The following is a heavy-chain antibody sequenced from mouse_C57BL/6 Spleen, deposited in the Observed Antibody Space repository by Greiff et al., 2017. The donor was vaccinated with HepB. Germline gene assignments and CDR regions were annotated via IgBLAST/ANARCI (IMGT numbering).Heavy chain of an antibody. Sequence: EVQLQQSGAELVRPGASVKLSCTASGFNIKDDYMHWVKQRPEQGLEWIGWIDPENGDTEYASKFQGKATITADTASNTAYLQRSSLTSEYTAVYYCTTGGSLYYYAMDYWGQGTSVTVSS. CDR1: GFNIKDDY. J-gene: IGHJ4*01. D-gene: IGHD1-1*02. V-gene: IGHV14-4*01. CDR3: TTGGSLYYYAMDY. CDR2: IDPENGDT.